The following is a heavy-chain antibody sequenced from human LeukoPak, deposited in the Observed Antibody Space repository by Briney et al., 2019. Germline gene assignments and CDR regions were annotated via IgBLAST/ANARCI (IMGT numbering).Heavy chain of an antibody. Sequence: ASVKVSCKASGYTFTSYGISWVRQAPGQGLEWMGWISAYNGNTNYAQKLQGRVTMTTDTSTSTAYMELRSLRSDDTAVYYCARDRGPYDSSGYSVVWGQGTLVTVSS. CDR3: ARDRGPYDSSGYSVV. CDR1: GYTFTSYG. J-gene: IGHJ4*02. V-gene: IGHV1-18*01. CDR2: ISAYNGNT. D-gene: IGHD3-22*01.